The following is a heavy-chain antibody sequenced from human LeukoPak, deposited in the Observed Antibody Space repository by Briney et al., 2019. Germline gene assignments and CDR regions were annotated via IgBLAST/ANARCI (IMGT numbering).Heavy chain of an antibody. CDR1: GFTFSSYA. CDR2: ISGSGGST. D-gene: IGHD3-3*01. J-gene: IGHJ4*02. V-gene: IGHV3-23*01. CDR3: AKDPFLPYYDFWSGYYPREGTFDY. Sequence: GGSVRLSCAASGFTFSSYAMSWVRQAPGKGLEWVSAISGSGGSTYYADSVKGRFTISRDNSKNTLYLQMNSLRAEDTAVYYCAKDPFLPYYDFWSGYYPREGTFDYWGQGTLVTVSS.